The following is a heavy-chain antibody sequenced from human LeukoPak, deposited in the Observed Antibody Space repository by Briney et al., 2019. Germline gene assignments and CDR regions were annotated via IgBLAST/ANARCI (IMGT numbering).Heavy chain of an antibody. Sequence: SETLSLTCTVSGGSISSSSYYWGWIRQPPGKGLEWIGSIYYSGSTYYNPSLKSRVTISVDTSKNQFSLKLSSVTAADTAVYYCAREDYNGSGSYLYWGQGTLVTVSS. CDR1: GGSISSSSYY. V-gene: IGHV4-39*02. J-gene: IGHJ4*02. CDR3: AREDYNGSGSYLY. CDR2: IYYSGST. D-gene: IGHD3-10*01.